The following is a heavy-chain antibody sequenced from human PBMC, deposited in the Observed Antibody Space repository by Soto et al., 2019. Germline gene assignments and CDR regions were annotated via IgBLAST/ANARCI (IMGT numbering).Heavy chain of an antibody. Sequence: PGGSLRLSCAASGFNVSTNYMSWVRQAPGKGLQWVSVTYTGGTTYYTDSLKGRFTVSRDNSKNTLYLQMNSLRAEDTAVYYCATGGGLQKKNDYWGQGTLVTVS. J-gene: IGHJ4*02. D-gene: IGHD2-15*01. V-gene: IGHV3-53*01. CDR1: GFNVSTNY. CDR3: ATGGGLQKKNDY. CDR2: TYTGGTT.